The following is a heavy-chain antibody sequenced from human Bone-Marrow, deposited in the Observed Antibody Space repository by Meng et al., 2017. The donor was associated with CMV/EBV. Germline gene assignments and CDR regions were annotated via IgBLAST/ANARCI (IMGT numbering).Heavy chain of an antibody. D-gene: IGHD3-10*01. V-gene: IGHV3-7*01. J-gene: IGHJ3*02. CDR3: TRLGGDAFDI. CDR1: GFTFSSYW. Sequence: GESLKISCAASGFTFSSYWMSWVRQAPGKGLEWVANIKQDGSEKYYVDSVKGRFTISRDNAKNSLYLQMNSLRAEDTAVYYCTRLGGDAFDIWGQGTMVTVSS. CDR2: IKQDGSEK.